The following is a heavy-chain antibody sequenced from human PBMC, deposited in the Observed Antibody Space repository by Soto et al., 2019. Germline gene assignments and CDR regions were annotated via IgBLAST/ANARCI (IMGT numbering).Heavy chain of an antibody. J-gene: IGHJ4*02. CDR1: GFTFSSYA. CDR2: ISYDGSNK. D-gene: IGHD2-21*01. Sequence: PGGSLRLSCAASGFTFSSYAMHWVRQAPGKGLEWVAVISYDGSNKYYADSVKGRFTISRDNSKNTLYLQMNSLRAEDTAVYYCAREDPTYSLSPDYWGQGTLVTVSS. CDR3: AREDPTYSLSPDY. V-gene: IGHV3-30-3*01.